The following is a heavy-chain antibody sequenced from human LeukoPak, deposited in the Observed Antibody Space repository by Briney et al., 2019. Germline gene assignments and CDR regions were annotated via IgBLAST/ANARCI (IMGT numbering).Heavy chain of an antibody. J-gene: IGHJ4*02. CDR1: GASISSYY. CDR2: IYYSGST. D-gene: IGHD4-17*01. V-gene: IGHV4-59*01. Sequence: SETLSLTCTVSGASISSYYWSWIRQPPGKGLEWIGYIYYSGSTNYNPSLKSRVTISVDTSKNQFSLKLSSVTAADTAVYYCAREIYGDYQFDYWGQGTLVTVSS. CDR3: AREIYGDYQFDY.